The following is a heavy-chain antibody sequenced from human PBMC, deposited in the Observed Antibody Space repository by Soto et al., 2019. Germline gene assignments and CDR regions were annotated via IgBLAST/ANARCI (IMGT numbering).Heavy chain of an antibody. V-gene: IGHV5-51*01. CDR3: AMAVDTAMADYYYYGMDV. CDR1: GYSFTSYW. Sequence: KISCKGSGYSFTSYWIFWVRQMPGKGLEWMGIIYPGDSDTRYSPSFQGQVTISADKSISTAYLQWSSLKASDTAMYYCAMAVDTAMADYYYYGMDVWGQGTTVTVS. D-gene: IGHD5-18*01. CDR2: IYPGDSDT. J-gene: IGHJ6*02.